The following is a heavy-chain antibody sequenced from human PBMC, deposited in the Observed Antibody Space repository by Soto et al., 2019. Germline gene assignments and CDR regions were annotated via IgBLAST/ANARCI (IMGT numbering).Heavy chain of an antibody. CDR2: IDTTWST. CDR1: CSSISNYY. D-gene: IGHD3-3*01. CDR3: ARGGQDFWSGPFDY. V-gene: IGHV4-4*07. Sequence: SETLSLTCTISCSSISNYYCKWRRQPAGRGLEWIGRIDTTWSTPQNSSLKRRVTMSVDTYKKEFSVKLSCVNAADTALYYCARGGQDFWSGPFDYWGRGALVTVSS. J-gene: IGHJ4*02.